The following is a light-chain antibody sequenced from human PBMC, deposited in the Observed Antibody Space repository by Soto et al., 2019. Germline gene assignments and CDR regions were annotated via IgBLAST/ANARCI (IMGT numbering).Light chain of an antibody. Sequence: PGERATLSSRASQSVSRNQLAWYQQKPGQAPRLLIYDASSRATGIPDRFSGSGSGTDFTLTISRLETEDFAVYYCQQYGTSPPYTFGQGSNLEIK. V-gene: IGKV3-20*01. CDR3: QQYGTSPPYT. CDR1: QSVSRNQ. CDR2: DAS. J-gene: IGKJ2*01.